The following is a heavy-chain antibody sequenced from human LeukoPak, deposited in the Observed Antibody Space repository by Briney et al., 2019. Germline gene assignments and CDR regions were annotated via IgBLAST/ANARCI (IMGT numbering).Heavy chain of an antibody. V-gene: IGHV1-69*06. J-gene: IGHJ4*02. CDR1: GGTFSSYA. CDR2: IIPIFGTA. CDR3: ARDYDILTGYGGGDY. Sequence: ASVKVSCKASGGTFSSYAISWVRQAPGQGLEWMGGIIPIFGTANYAQKFQGRVTITADKSTSTAYMELSSLRSEDTAVYYCARDYDILTGYGGGDYWGQGTLVTVSS. D-gene: IGHD3-9*01.